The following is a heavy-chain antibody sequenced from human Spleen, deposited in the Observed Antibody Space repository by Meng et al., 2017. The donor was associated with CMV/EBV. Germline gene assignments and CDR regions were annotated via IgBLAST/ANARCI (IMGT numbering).Heavy chain of an antibody. Sequence: GGSLRLSCEGSGFMFSNYWMSWVRQAPGKGLEWVANIKQDESEKYYVDSVKGRFTISRDNAKNSLYLQMNSLRAEDTAVYYCARIGCFYTCVFDYCGQGTLVTVS. J-gene: IGHJ4*02. D-gene: IGHD3-3*01. CDR1: GFMFSNYW. CDR2: IKQDESEK. V-gene: IGHV3-7*01. CDR3: ARIGCFYTCVFDY.